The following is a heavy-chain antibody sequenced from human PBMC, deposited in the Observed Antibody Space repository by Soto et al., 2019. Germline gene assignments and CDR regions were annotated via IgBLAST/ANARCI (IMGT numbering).Heavy chain of an antibody. J-gene: IGHJ4*02. CDR2: IYHSGTT. Sequence: SETLSLTCTVSGDSITGSYWSWIRQPPGKTLEWIGYIYHSGTTTYNPSLKSRVSISVDTSKNQFSLRLTSVIAADTAVYYCARDIGHSSGWYVGDYWGQGTLVTVSS. D-gene: IGHD6-19*01. V-gene: IGHV4-59*01. CDR3: ARDIGHSSGWYVGDY. CDR1: GDSITGSY.